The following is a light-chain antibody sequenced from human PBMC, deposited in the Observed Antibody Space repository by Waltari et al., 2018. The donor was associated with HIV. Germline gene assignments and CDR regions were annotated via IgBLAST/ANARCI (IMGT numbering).Light chain of an antibody. CDR1: QSVSGN. J-gene: IGKJ2*01. Sequence: ETVLTQSPVTLSVSPGERVTLSCRASQSVSGNLVWYQQKPGQAPRLLIYAASSRATDIPARFSGSGSGTDYTLTISNLQSEDSAVYHCQQNIHWPPYTFGQGTKLEIK. V-gene: IGKV3-15*01. CDR3: QQNIHWPPYT. CDR2: AAS.